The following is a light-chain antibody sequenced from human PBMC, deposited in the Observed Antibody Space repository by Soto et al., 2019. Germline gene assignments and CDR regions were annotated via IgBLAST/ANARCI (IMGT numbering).Light chain of an antibody. CDR1: QSVSSSY. CDR2: GAS. Sequence: EIVLTQSPGTLSLSPGERATLSCRASQSVSSSYLAWYQQEPGQAPRLLIYGASSRATGIPDRFSGSGSGTDFTLTISRLEPEDFAVYYCQVYGDSPPWTFGQGTKLEIK. V-gene: IGKV3-20*01. CDR3: QVYGDSPPWT. J-gene: IGKJ1*01.